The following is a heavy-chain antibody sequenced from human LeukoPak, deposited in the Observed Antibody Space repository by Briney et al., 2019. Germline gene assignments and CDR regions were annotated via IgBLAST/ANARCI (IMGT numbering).Heavy chain of an antibody. CDR1: GGSFSGYY. D-gene: IGHD3-3*01. V-gene: IGHV4-34*01. J-gene: IGHJ4*02. Sequence: PSETLSLTCAVYGGSFSGYYWSWIRQPPGKGLEWIGEINHSGSTNYNPSLKSRVTISVDTSKNQFSLKLSSVTAADTAVYYCARVIMPECDFWSGYGPHFDYWGQGTLVTVSS. CDR2: INHSGST. CDR3: ARVIMPECDFWSGYGPHFDY.